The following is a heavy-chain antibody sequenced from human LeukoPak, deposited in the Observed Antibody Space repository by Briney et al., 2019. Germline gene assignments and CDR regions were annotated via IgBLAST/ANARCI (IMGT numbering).Heavy chain of an antibody. J-gene: IGHJ4*02. CDR1: GYSISSGHY. V-gene: IGHV4-38-2*02. D-gene: IGHD5-24*01. CDR3: ARLYLPATQFDY. Sequence: PSETLSLTCTVSGYSISSGHYWGWIRQPPGKGLEWIGSIYHSGRTFYNPSLKSRVTISVDTSKNQFSLKLTSATAADTAVYYCARLYLPATQFDYWGQGTLVTVSS. CDR2: IYHSGRT.